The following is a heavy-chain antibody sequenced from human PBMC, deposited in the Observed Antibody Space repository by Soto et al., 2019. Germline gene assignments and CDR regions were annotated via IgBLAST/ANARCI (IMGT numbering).Heavy chain of an antibody. CDR1: GGSISGGVHS. J-gene: IGHJ2*01. V-gene: IGHV4-30-4*01. CDR3: AREIMPLTNDWYFDL. D-gene: IGHD2-8*01. Sequence: SETLSLTSPVSGGSISGGVHSWSWIRQPPGKGLEWIGHIFDSGSTYYNPSLKSRLTISVDTSKNQFSLRLSSVTAADPAVYYCAREIMPLTNDWYFDLWGRGTLVTVSS. CDR2: IFDSGST.